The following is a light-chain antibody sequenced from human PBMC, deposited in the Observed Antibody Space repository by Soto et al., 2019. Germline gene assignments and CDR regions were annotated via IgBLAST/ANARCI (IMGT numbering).Light chain of an antibody. Sequence: IVFTQSPGTLSLFPGERATLCCRASQSISGIYLAWYQQKPGQPPRLLMYAASSRASGIPDRFSGSGSGTDFTLTISRLEPEDFAVYYCQQSSSSPITFGQGTRLEIK. V-gene: IGKV3-20*01. CDR1: QSISGIY. CDR3: QQSSSSPIT. CDR2: AAS. J-gene: IGKJ5*01.